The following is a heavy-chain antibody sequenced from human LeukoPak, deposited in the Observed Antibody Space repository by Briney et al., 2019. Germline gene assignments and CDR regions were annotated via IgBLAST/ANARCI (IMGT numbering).Heavy chain of an antibody. V-gene: IGHV4-59*01. Sequence: SETLSLTCTVSGGSISSYYWSWIRQPPGKGLEWIGYIYYSGSTNYNLSLKSRVTISVDTSKDQFSLKLSSVTAADTAVYYCARIAPEWLLTSYFDYWGQGTLVTVSS. CDR1: GGSISSYY. J-gene: IGHJ4*02. D-gene: IGHD3-3*01. CDR2: IYYSGST. CDR3: ARIAPEWLLTSYFDY.